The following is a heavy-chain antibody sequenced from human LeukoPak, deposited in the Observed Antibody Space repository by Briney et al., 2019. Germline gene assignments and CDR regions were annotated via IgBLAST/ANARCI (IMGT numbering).Heavy chain of an antibody. Sequence: PSETLSLTCAVSGRSFSGYFWSWFRQPPGKGLERIGEINHSGSTNYNPSLESRVTISEDTSKNQFSLKVSSVTAADTAVYYCARGPPRDFGSSGFYFNYWGQGTLVTVSS. CDR2: INHSGST. D-gene: IGHD3-22*01. J-gene: IGHJ4*02. V-gene: IGHV4-34*01. CDR1: GRSFSGYF. CDR3: ARGPPRDFGSSGFYFNY.